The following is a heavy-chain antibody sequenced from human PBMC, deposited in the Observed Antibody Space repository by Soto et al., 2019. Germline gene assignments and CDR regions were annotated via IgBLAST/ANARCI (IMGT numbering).Heavy chain of an antibody. J-gene: IGHJ5*02. CDR1: GYNFMRYG. D-gene: IGHD1-26*01. V-gene: IGHV1-18*04. CDR3: ARWISGGYSDWFDP. CDR2: INVDNGET. Sequence: QVQLVQSGAEVKKPGASVKVSCKASGYNFMRYGFTWVRQAPGQGLEWMGWINVDNGETKYPQKSQGRVTMTTDTYTRTVHMELRSLTSDATAVYYCARWISGGYSDWFDPWGHGTLVTVSS.